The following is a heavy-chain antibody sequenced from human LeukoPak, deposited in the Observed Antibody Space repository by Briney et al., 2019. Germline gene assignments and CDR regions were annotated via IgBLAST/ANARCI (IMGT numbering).Heavy chain of an antibody. J-gene: IGHJ6*02. CDR2: IYYSGGT. D-gene: IGHD2-2*01. CDR3: ARLPVYCSSTSCPTGDYYYYGMDV. V-gene: IGHV4-59*08. CDR1: GGSISSYY. Sequence: SETLSLTCTVSGGSISSYYWSWIRQPPGKGLEWIGYIYYSGGTNYHPSLKSRVTISVDTSKNQFSLKLSSVTAADTAVYYCARLPVYCSSTSCPTGDYYYYGMDVWGQGTTVTVSS.